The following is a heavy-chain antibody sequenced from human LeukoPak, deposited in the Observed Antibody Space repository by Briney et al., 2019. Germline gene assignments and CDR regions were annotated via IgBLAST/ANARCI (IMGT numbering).Heavy chain of an antibody. CDR1: GGSFSAYY. Sequence: SETLSLTCAVYGGSFSAYYWSWIRQPPGKGLEWIGEVNHSGSTNFNPSLKSRVTISVDTSKNQFSLKMNSMTAADTAVYYCARDIVVVPAAIRSYYYYYMDVWGKGTTVTISS. CDR2: VNHSGST. D-gene: IGHD2-2*01. CDR3: ARDIVVVPAAIRSYYYYYMDV. J-gene: IGHJ6*03. V-gene: IGHV4-34*01.